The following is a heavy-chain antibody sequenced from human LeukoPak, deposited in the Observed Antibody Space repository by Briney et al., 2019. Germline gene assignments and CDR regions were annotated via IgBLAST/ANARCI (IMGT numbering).Heavy chain of an antibody. J-gene: IGHJ4*02. CDR3: ARDRITVAATETSFDY. V-gene: IGHV3-21*01. CDR2: ISGGSSYI. D-gene: IGHD6-19*01. Sequence: GGSLRLSCAGSGFTFSSYNMNWVRQAPGKGLEWVSSISGGSSYIYYADSVKGRFTISRGNAKNSLYLQMNSLRAEDTAVYYCARDRITVAATETSFDYWGQGTLVTVSS. CDR1: GFTFSSYN.